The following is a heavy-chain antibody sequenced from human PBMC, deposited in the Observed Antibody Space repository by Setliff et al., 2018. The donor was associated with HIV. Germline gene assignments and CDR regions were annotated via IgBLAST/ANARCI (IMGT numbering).Heavy chain of an antibody. CDR2: MYTSGIT. Sequence: SETLSLTCTVSGGSISSGSYYWSWIRRPAGKRLEWIGRMYTSGITNYNPSLKSRVTISVDRSKNQFSLKLSSVTAADTAVYYCARSAYSSAWDYYFDYWGQGTLVTVSS. J-gene: IGHJ4*02. CDR1: GGSISSGSYY. CDR3: ARSAYSSAWDYYFDY. V-gene: IGHV4-61*02. D-gene: IGHD6-19*01.